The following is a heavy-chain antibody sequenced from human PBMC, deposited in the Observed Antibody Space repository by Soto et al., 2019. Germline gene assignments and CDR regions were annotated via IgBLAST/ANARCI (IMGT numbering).Heavy chain of an antibody. D-gene: IGHD2-2*01. CDR1: GGSFSGYY. CDR3: ASDSSGIYCSSTSCHGPSYYYYGMDV. CDR2: INHSGST. Sequence: QVQLQQWGAGLLKPSETLSLTCAVYGGSFSGYYWSWIRQPPGKGLEWIGEINHSGSTNYNPSLKSRVTISVDTSKNQFSLKLSSVSAADTAVYYCASDSSGIYCSSTSCHGPSYYYYGMDVWGQGTTVTVSS. J-gene: IGHJ6*02. V-gene: IGHV4-34*01.